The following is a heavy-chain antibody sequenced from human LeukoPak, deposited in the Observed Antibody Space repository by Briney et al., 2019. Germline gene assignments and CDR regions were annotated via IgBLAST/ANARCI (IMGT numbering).Heavy chain of an antibody. V-gene: IGHV1-69*13. CDR3: ARARSIVVVVAAYFDY. CDR2: IIPIFGTA. D-gene: IGHD2-15*01. Sequence: ASVKVSCKASGGTFSSYAISWVRQAPGQGLEWMGGIIPIFGTANYAQKFQGRVTITADESTSTAYMELSSLRSEDTAVYYCARARSIVVVVAAYFDYWGQGTLVTVSS. J-gene: IGHJ4*02. CDR1: GGTFSSYA.